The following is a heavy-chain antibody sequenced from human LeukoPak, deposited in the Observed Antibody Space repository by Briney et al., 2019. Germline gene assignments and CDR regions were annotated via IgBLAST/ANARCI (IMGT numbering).Heavy chain of an antibody. CDR2: MYYVGSS. Sequence: PSETLSLTCIVSGGSLSRSSLHWGWIRQPPGKGLEWHGNMYYVGSSYYKPSLKSRVTISLDTSKIESSLKLSSVTAADTAIYCCARHCSRTSCYYYGMDVWGQGTTVTVSS. D-gene: IGHD2-2*01. CDR3: ARHCSRTSCYYYGMDV. V-gene: IGHV4-39*01. CDR1: GGSLSRSSLH. J-gene: IGHJ6*02.